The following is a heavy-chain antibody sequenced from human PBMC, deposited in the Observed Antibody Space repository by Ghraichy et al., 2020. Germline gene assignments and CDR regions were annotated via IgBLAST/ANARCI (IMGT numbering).Heavy chain of an antibody. CDR2: ISSSSSYI. Sequence: GGSLRLSCAASGFTFSSYSMNWVRQAPGKGLEWVSSISSSSSYIYYADSVKGRFTISRDNAKNSLYLQMNSLRAEDTAVYYCARDLAAAAERSEYFQHWGQGTLVTVSS. CDR1: GFTFSSYS. J-gene: IGHJ1*01. CDR3: ARDLAAAAERSEYFQH. D-gene: IGHD6-13*01. V-gene: IGHV3-21*01.